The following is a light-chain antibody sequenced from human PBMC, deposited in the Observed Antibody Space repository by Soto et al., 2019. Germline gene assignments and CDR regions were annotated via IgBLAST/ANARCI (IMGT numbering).Light chain of an antibody. V-gene: IGKV1-5*01. Sequence: DIQMTQSPSTLSAYIGDRGTITCRASQSISTWLAWYQQTPGNAPKILIYDASSLESGVPSRFSGSGSGTEFTLTISRLQPDDFATYYCQQYNSYWTFGQGTKVDIK. J-gene: IGKJ1*01. CDR1: QSISTW. CDR2: DAS. CDR3: QQYNSYWT.